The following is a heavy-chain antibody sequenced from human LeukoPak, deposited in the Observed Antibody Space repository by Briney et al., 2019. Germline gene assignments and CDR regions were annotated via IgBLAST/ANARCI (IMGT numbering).Heavy chain of an antibody. CDR2: FSGSGGST. J-gene: IGHJ4*02. V-gene: IGHV3-23*01. Sequence: GGSLRLSCAASGFIFSSYAMSRVRQAPGQGLGCVSTFSGSGGSTYYADSVKGRFTISRDNSKNTVYLQMNSLRAEDTAVYYCPNALAESSFDYWGQGTLVTVSS. CDR1: GFIFSSYA. D-gene: IGHD1-26*01. CDR3: PNALAESSFDY.